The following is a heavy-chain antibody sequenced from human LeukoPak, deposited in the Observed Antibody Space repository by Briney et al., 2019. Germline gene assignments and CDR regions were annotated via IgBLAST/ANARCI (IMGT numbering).Heavy chain of an antibody. J-gene: IGHJ4*02. CDR1: GFTFSRYG. D-gene: IGHD2-2*01. Sequence: QPGGPVSLFCAACGFTFSRYGMHGVRQATGRGLVWVAFIRYDGSNKYYAAAVKGRFTISRDNSKNTLYLQMNSLRAEDTAVYYCAKVVVPAANEIDYWGQGTLVTVSS. CDR3: AKVVVPAANEIDY. V-gene: IGHV3-30*02. CDR2: IRYDGSNK.